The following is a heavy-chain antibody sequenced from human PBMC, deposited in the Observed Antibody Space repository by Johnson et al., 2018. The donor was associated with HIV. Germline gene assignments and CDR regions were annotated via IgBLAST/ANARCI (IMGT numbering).Heavy chain of an antibody. V-gene: IGHV3-9*01. J-gene: IGHJ3*02. Sequence: VQLVESGGGLVQPGRSLRLSCAASGFTFDDYAMHWVRQAPGKGLEWVSGISWNSGSIGYADSVKGRFTISSDNAKNSLYLQMNSLRAEDTALYYCAKDMRGLVSTGGVVGAFDIWGQGTMVTVSS. CDR1: GFTFDDYA. CDR2: ISWNSGSI. CDR3: AKDMRGLVSTGGVVGAFDI. D-gene: IGHD2-8*02.